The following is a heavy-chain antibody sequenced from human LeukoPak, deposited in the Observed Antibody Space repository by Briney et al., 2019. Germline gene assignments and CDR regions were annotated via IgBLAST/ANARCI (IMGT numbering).Heavy chain of an antibody. J-gene: IGHJ6*03. CDR1: GGTFSSYA. V-gene: IGHV1-69*04. CDR2: IIPILGIA. CDR3: ARVRDTYYYYYMDV. D-gene: IGHD5-18*01. Sequence: ASVKVSCKASGGTFSSYAISWVRQAPGQGLEWMGRIIPILGIANYAQKFQGRVTITADKSTSTAYMELSSLRSEDTAVYYCARVRDTYYYYYMDVWGKGTAVTVSS.